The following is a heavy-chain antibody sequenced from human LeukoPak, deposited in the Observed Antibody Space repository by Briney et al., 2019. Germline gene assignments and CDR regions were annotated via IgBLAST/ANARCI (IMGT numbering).Heavy chain of an antibody. D-gene: IGHD1-20*01. J-gene: IGHJ4*02. Sequence: SETLSLTCAVYGGSFSGYYWSWIRQPPGKGLEWIGEINHSGSTNYNPSLKSRVTISVDTSKNQFSLKLSSVTAADTAVYYCAREAITGTTPDYWGQGTLVTVSS. CDR3: AREAITGTTPDY. CDR1: GGSFSGYY. V-gene: IGHV4-34*01. CDR2: INHSGST.